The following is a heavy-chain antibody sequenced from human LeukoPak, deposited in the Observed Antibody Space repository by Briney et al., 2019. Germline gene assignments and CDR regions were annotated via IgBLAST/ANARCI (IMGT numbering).Heavy chain of an antibody. J-gene: IGHJ4*02. Sequence: TGGSLRLSCTASKFTFSHYGMHWVRQAPGKGLEWVAVIWYDGSNKYYADSVKGRFTISRDNSKNTLYLQMNSLRAEDTAVYYCARAHGDYVPYFDYWGQGTLVTVSS. CDR3: ARAHGDYVPYFDY. CDR1: KFTFSHYG. V-gene: IGHV3-33*08. D-gene: IGHD4-17*01. CDR2: IWYDGSNK.